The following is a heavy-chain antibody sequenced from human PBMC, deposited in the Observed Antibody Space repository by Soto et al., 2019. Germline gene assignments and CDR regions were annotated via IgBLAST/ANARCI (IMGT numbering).Heavy chain of an antibody. CDR2: ISAYNGNT. CDR3: ARDRRGSSGYVDP. Sequence: WVRQAPGQGLEWMGWISAYNGNTNYAQKLQGRVTMTTDTSTSTAYMELRSLRSDDTAVYYCARDRRGSSGYVDPWGQGTLVTVSS. V-gene: IGHV1-18*01. J-gene: IGHJ5*02. D-gene: IGHD3-22*01.